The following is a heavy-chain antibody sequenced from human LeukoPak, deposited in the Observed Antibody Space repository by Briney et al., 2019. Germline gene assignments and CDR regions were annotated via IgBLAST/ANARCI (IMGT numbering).Heavy chain of an antibody. CDR1: GGSISSYF. D-gene: IGHD3-10*01. V-gene: IGHV4-59*06. Sequence: SETLSLTCTVSGGSISSYFWSWIRQPPGKGLEWIGYIYYSGSTYYNPSLKSRVTISVDTSKNQFSLKLSSVTAADTAVYYCARESSMVRGGIDYFDYWGQGTLVTVSS. J-gene: IGHJ4*02. CDR3: ARESSMVRGGIDYFDY. CDR2: IYYSGST.